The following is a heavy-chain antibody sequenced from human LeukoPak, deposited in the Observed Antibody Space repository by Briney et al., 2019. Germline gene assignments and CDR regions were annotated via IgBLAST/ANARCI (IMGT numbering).Heavy chain of an antibody. Sequence: GGSLRLSCAASGFTFSSYSMNWVRQAPGKGLEWVSSISSSSSYIYYADSVKGRFTISRDNAKNSLYLQMNSLRAEDTAVYYCARPPLAIRGVIINWGQGTLVTVSP. CDR1: GFTFSSYS. CDR2: ISSSSSYI. J-gene: IGHJ4*02. CDR3: ARPPLAIRGVIIN. D-gene: IGHD3-10*01. V-gene: IGHV3-21*01.